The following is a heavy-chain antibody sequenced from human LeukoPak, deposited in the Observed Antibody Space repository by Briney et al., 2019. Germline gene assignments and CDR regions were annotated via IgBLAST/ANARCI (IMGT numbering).Heavy chain of an antibody. CDR2: IYYSGST. J-gene: IGHJ4*02. CDR3: ARQPLRGPVSGEDY. V-gene: IGHV4-39*01. Sequence: PSETLSLTCTVSGGSISSSSYYWGWIRQPPGKGLEWIGSIYYSGSTYYNPSLKSRFTISVDTSKNQFSLKLSSVTAADTAVYYCARQPLRGPVSGEDYWGQGTLVTVSS. CDR1: GGSISSSSYY. D-gene: IGHD1-14*01.